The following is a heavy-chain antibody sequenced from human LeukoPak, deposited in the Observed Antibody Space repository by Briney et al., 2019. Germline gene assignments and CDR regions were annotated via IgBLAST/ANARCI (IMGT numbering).Heavy chain of an antibody. CDR1: GFTFSSYP. Sequence: GGSLRLSCAASGFTFSSYPMHWVRQAPGKGLEWVSSISSTSLYIYYADSVKGRFTISRDNAKNTLYLQMNSLRAEDTAVYYCAKDLLQYGGVGNNWFDPWGQGTLVTVSS. CDR2: ISSTSLYI. V-gene: IGHV3-21*01. CDR3: AKDLLQYGGVGNNWFDP. J-gene: IGHJ5*02. D-gene: IGHD4-23*01.